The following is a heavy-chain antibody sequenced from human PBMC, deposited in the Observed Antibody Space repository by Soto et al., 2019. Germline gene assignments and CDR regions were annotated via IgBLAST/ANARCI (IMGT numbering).Heavy chain of an antibody. CDR2: ISGNSGST. Sequence: GGSLRLSCAASGFTFSSYAMSWVHQAPGKGLDWVSSISGNSGSTYYADSVKGRFTISRDNSKNTLFLQMNSLRAEDTALYYCAKGHKNFDYWGQGTLVTVSS. CDR3: AKGHKNFDY. CDR1: GFTFSSYA. V-gene: IGHV3-23*01. J-gene: IGHJ4*02.